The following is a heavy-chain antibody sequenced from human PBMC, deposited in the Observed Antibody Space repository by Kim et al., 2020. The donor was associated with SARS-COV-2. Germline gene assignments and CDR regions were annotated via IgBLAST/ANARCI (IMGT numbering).Heavy chain of an antibody. CDR2: ISGSGRGI. V-gene: IGHV3-48*03. Sequence: GGSLRLSCAASGFSFSTYEMSWVRQAPGKGLEWVSYISGSGRGIHYADSVKGRFTISRDNAKKSLFLQMNSLRAEDTAVYYCAREVTVTPGAFDIWGQGTLVTVSS. D-gene: IGHD2-21*02. CDR3: AREVTVTPGAFDI. CDR1: GFSFSTYE. J-gene: IGHJ3*02.